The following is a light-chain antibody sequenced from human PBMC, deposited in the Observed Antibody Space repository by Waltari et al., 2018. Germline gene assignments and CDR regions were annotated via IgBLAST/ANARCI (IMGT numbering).Light chain of an antibody. CDR2: EVS. Sequence: QSALTQPPSASGSPGQSVTISCTGTSRDVGGYNYVSWYQQHPGKAPKRSVYEVSRRPPGVPERFSGSKSGSADSRTVSGLQTEDEADYYCSSYAGYNNVVFGGGTKLTVL. V-gene: IGLV2-8*01. CDR1: SRDVGGYNY. J-gene: IGLJ2*01. CDR3: SSYAGYNNVV.